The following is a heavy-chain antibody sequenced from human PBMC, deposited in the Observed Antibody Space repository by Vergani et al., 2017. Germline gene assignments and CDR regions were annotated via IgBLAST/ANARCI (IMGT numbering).Heavy chain of an antibody. V-gene: IGHV1-18*01. D-gene: IGHD2-21*01. CDR1: GYTFTSYG. CDR3: ARDIVVRLVLGDAFDI. Sequence: QVQLVQSGAEVKKPGASVKVSCKASGYTFTSYGISWVRQAPGQGLEWMGWISAYNGNTNYAQKPQGRVTMTTDTSTSTDYMELRSLRSDDTAVYYCARDIVVRLVLGDAFDIWGQGTMVTVSS. CDR2: ISAYNGNT. J-gene: IGHJ3*02.